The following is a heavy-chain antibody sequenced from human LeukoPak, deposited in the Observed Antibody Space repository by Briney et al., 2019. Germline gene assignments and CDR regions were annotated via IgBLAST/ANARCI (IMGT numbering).Heavy chain of an antibody. Sequence: GSLRLSCAASGFTFDDYGMSWIRQPPGKGLEWIGEIYHSGSTNYNPSLKSRVTISVDKSKNQFSLKLSSVTAADTAVYYCARPYYYGSGSYYYWGQGTLVTVSS. D-gene: IGHD3-10*01. V-gene: IGHV4-34*01. CDR3: ARPYYYGSGSYYY. CDR1: GFTFDDYG. J-gene: IGHJ4*02. CDR2: IYHSGST.